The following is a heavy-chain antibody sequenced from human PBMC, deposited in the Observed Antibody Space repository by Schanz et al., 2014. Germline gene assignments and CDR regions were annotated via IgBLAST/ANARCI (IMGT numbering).Heavy chain of an antibody. CDR3: VRELSGGTFDY. V-gene: IGHV1-18*01. CDR2: INPSGGST. J-gene: IGHJ4*02. CDR1: GYTFTSYG. D-gene: IGHD1-1*01. Sequence: QVQLVQSGAEVKKPGASVKVSCKASGYTFTSYGISWVRQAPGQGLEWMGMINPSGGSTNYAQKFQGRVTITADRSTSTAYMELNSLRSDDTAVYYCVRELSGGTFDYWGQGALVTVSS.